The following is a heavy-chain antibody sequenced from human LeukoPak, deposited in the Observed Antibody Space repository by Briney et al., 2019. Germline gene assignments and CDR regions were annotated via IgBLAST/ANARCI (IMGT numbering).Heavy chain of an antibody. CDR1: GFTFSDYY. J-gene: IGHJ4*02. CDR3: AKDLSLGQQLVMYYFDY. Sequence: GGSLRLSCAASGFTFSDYYMNWIRQAPGKGLEWVSYISSSDNTIYYADSVKGRFTISRDNAKNSLYLQLNSLRAEDTAVYYCAKDLSLGQQLVMYYFDYWGQGTLVTVSS. D-gene: IGHD6-13*01. V-gene: IGHV3-11*01. CDR2: ISSSDNTI.